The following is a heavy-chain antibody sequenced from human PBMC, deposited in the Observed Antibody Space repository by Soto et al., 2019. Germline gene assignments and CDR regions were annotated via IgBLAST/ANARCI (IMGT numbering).Heavy chain of an antibody. CDR2: IWYDGSNK. Sequence: QVQLVESGGGVVQPGRSLRLSCAASGFTFSSYGMHWVRQAPGKGLEWVAVIWYDGSNKYYADSVKGRFTISRDNSKNTLYLQMNSLRAEDTAVYYCARDRYCSGGSCRHFDYWGQGTLVTVSS. D-gene: IGHD2-15*01. CDR3: ARDRYCSGGSCRHFDY. J-gene: IGHJ4*02. CDR1: GFTFSSYG. V-gene: IGHV3-33*01.